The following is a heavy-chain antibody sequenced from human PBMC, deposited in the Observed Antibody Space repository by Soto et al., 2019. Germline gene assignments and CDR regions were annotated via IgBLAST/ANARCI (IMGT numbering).Heavy chain of an antibody. CDR1: GFTFSSYA. Sequence: GGSLRLSCAASGFTFSSYAMSWVRQAPGKGLEWVSAISGSGGSTYYADSVKGRFTISRDNSKNTLYLQMNSLRAEDTAVYYCAKDALGYCISTSCLGTDYWGQGTRVSVSS. V-gene: IGHV3-23*01. D-gene: IGHD2-2*01. J-gene: IGHJ4*02. CDR3: AKDALGYCISTSCLGTDY. CDR2: ISGSGGST.